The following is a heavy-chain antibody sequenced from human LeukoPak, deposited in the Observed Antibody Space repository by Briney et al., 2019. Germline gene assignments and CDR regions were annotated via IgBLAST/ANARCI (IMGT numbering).Heavy chain of an antibody. CDR3: ATDSYVSGSYYRLFY. V-gene: IGHV3-21*01. J-gene: IGHJ4*02. CDR2: ITSSSSYI. D-gene: IGHD3-10*01. Sequence: GGSLRVSCAASGFTFSSYTMNWVRQAPGKGPEWVSSITSSSSYIYYADSVKGRFTISRDNAKNTLYLQMNNLRAEDTAIYYCATDSYVSGSYYRLFYWGQGTLVTVSS. CDR1: GFTFSSYT.